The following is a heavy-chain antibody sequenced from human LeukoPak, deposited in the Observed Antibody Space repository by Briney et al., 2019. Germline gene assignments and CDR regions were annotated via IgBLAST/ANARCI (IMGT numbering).Heavy chain of an antibody. J-gene: IGHJ4*02. CDR3: ASQVGYCSGGSCYSTSLRDY. CDR1: GFTFSNYW. D-gene: IGHD2-15*01. Sequence: GGSLRLSRAASGFTFSNYWMSWVRQAPGKGLEWVANIREDGSVKYYVDSVKGQFTISRDNAKNSLFLQMDSLRAEDTAVYYCASQVGYCSGGSCYSTSLRDYWGQGTLVTVSS. V-gene: IGHV3-7*01. CDR2: IREDGSVK.